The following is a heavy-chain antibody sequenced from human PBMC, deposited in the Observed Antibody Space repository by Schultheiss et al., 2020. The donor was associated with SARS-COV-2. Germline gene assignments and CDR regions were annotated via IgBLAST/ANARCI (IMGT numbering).Heavy chain of an antibody. CDR1: GFTFDDYA. V-gene: IGHV3-9*01. CDR2: ISWNSGSI. CDR3: AGYYDSSGYYYHAFDI. Sequence: SLKISCAASGFTFDDYAMHWVRQAPGKGLEWVSGISWNSGSIGYADSVKGRFTISRDNAKNSLYLQMNSLRAEDTALYYCAGYYDSSGYYYHAFDIWGQGTMVTVSS. J-gene: IGHJ3*02. D-gene: IGHD3-22*01.